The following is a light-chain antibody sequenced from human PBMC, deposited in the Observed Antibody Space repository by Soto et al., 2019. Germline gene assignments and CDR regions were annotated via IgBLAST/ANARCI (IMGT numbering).Light chain of an antibody. CDR1: QTVRNNY. CDR2: DAS. CDR3: QRRSNWSTT. Sequence: EFVLTQSPGTLSLSPGERATLSCRASQTVRNNYLAWYQQKPGQPPRLLIYDASNRATGIPARFSGSGSGTDFTLTISSLEPEDFAVYYCQRRSNWSTTFGQGTKVDIK. V-gene: IGKV3-11*01. J-gene: IGKJ1*01.